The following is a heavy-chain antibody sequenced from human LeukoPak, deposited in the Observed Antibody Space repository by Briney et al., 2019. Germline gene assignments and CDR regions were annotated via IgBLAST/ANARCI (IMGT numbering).Heavy chain of an antibody. CDR1: GGSTSSSSYY. D-gene: IGHD3-22*01. Sequence: SSETLSLTCTVSGGSTSSSSYYWGWIRQPPGKGLEWIGSIYYSGSTYYNPSLKSRVTISVDTSKNQFSLKLSSVTAADTAVYYCARQVTFYYDSSGYYFDYWGQGTLVTVSS. CDR3: ARQVTFYYDSSGYYFDY. J-gene: IGHJ4*02. CDR2: IYYSGST. V-gene: IGHV4-39*01.